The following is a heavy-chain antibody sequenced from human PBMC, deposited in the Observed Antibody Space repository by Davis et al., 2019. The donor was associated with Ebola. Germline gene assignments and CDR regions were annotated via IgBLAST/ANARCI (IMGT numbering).Heavy chain of an antibody. CDR1: GSSTSSSY. J-gene: IGHJ5*02. CDR3: ARRGTSSWYAGWFDP. CDR2: IYYSGST. V-gene: IGHV4-59*08. D-gene: IGHD6-13*01. Sequence: SETLSLTCTVSGSSTSSSYWSWIRQHQGKGLEWIGYIYYSGSTNYNPSLKSRVTISVDTSKNQFSLKLSSVTAADTAMYYCARRGTSSWYAGWFDPWGKGTLVTVSS.